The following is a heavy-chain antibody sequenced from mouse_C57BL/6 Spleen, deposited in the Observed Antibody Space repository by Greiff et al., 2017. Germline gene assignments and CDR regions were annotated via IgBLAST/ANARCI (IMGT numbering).Heavy chain of an antibody. CDR2: IDPEDGDT. CDR1: GFNIKDYY. V-gene: IGHV14-2*01. Sequence: EVQLQQSGAELVKPGASVKLSCTASGFNIKDYYMHWVKQRTEQGLEWIGRIDPEDGDTKYAPKFQGKATITADKSSNTAYLQLSSLTSEDTAVYYCAGGLYYGSSVGYFDVWGTGTTVTVSS. D-gene: IGHD1-1*01. J-gene: IGHJ1*03. CDR3: AGGLYYGSSVGYFDV.